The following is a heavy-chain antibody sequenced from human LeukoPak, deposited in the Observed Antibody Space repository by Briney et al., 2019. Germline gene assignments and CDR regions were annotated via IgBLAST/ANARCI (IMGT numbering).Heavy chain of an antibody. Sequence: GGSLRLSCAASGFTFSSSAMSWVRQAPGKGLEWVSAISNNGGYTYYAHSVQGRFTISRDNSKSTLCLQMNSLRAEDTAVYYCAKQLGYCSDGSCYFPYWGQGTLVTVSS. D-gene: IGHD2-15*01. CDR1: GFTFSSSA. V-gene: IGHV3-23*01. CDR3: AKQLGYCSDGSCYFPY. CDR2: ISNNGGYT. J-gene: IGHJ4*02.